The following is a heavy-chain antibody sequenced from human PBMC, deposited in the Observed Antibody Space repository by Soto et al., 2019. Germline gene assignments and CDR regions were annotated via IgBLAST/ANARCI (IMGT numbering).Heavy chain of an antibody. D-gene: IGHD2-2*01. CDR1: GFTFSSYW. Sequence: GGSLRLSCAASGFTFSSYWMSWVRQVPGERPEWVANIKEGGTERYYVDSVKGRFTISRDNTNNSLFLQMDSLRAEDTAVYYCARGYARSDYWGQGTLVTVSS. CDR2: IKEGGTER. V-gene: IGHV3-7*03. CDR3: ARGYARSDY. J-gene: IGHJ4*02.